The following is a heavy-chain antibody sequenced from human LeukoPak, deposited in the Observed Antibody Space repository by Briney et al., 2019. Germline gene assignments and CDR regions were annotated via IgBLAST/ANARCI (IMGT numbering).Heavy chain of an antibody. CDR3: ARDEPSPDSTDLDY. CDR2: IYSGGST. D-gene: IGHD2/OR15-2a*01. CDR1: GFTVSSNY. J-gene: IGHJ4*02. V-gene: IGHV3-66*01. Sequence: GGSLRLSCAASGFTVSSNYMSWVRQAPGKGLEWVSVIYSGGSTYYADSVKGRFTISRDNSKNTLYLQMNSLRAEDTAVYYCARDEPSPDSTDLDYWGQGTLVTVSS.